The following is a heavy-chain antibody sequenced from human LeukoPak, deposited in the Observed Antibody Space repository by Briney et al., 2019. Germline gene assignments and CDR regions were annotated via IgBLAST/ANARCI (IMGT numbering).Heavy chain of an antibody. CDR1: GFTFDDYA. V-gene: IGHV3-9*01. CDR3: ARDNYGDYGMDV. D-gene: IGHD4-17*01. J-gene: IGHJ6*02. Sequence: GGSLRLSCAASGFTFDDYAMHWVRQAPGKGLEWVSGISWNSGSIGYADSVKGRFTISRDNAKNTLYLQMNSLRAEDTAVYYCARDNYGDYGMDVWGQGTTVTVSS. CDR2: ISWNSGSI.